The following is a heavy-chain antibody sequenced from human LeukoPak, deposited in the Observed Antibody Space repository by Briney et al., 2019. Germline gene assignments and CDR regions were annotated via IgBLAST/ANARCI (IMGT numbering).Heavy chain of an antibody. CDR1: GYTFKNYG. V-gene: IGHV1-18*01. CDR2: INPYSGKT. J-gene: IGHJ3*01. D-gene: IGHD3-22*01. CDR3: ARDVDYYDGGTTTATFDV. Sequence: ASVKVSCKASGYTFKNYGISWVRQAPGQGLEWMGWINPYSGKTNYPQRLQGRVTMTTDTSTTTAYMDLRSLTSDDTAVYYCARDVDYYDGGTTTATFDVWGQGTMVTVSS.